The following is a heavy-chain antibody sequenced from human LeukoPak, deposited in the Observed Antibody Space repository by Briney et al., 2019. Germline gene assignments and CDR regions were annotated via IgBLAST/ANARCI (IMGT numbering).Heavy chain of an antibody. CDR3: ARLSFRWYPFDY. V-gene: IGHV4-39*01. CDR1: GGSISSSSYY. J-gene: IGHJ4*02. Sequence: SETLSLTCTVSGGSISSSSYYWGWVRQPPGKGLEWIGSIYYSGSTYYNPSLKSRVTISVDTSKNQFSLKLSSVTAADMAVYYCARLSFRWYPFDYRGQGTLVTVSS. CDR2: IYYSGST. D-gene: IGHD6-13*01.